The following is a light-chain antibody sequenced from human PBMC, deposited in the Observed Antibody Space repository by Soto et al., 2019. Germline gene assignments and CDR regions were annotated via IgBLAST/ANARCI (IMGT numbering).Light chain of an antibody. J-gene: IGKJ4*01. V-gene: IGKV1-5*03. Sequence: QMTQSPSSLSASVGDSINITCRASESMSPWLAWYQQKPGEAPKLLIYKSSTLQSGVPSTFSGSWSGTEFTLTISGLQPDDFATYFCQQYDRFPLTFGGGTKVDIK. CDR2: KSS. CDR1: ESMSPW. CDR3: QQYDRFPLT.